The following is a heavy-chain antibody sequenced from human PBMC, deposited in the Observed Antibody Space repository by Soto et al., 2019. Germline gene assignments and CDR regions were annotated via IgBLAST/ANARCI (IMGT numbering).Heavy chain of an antibody. J-gene: IGHJ5*02. Sequence: SETLSLTCSVSGDSIGTSRYYWVWIRQPPGKGLEWIGSIYYTGATYYNPSLKSRVTISADTSKNQFSLRLSSVTAADTAFYYCARLKGAFLITTYNWFDPWGQGTLVTVSS. CDR3: ARLKGAFLITTYNWFDP. CDR2: IYYTGAT. CDR1: GDSIGTSRYY. V-gene: IGHV4-39*01. D-gene: IGHD3-22*01.